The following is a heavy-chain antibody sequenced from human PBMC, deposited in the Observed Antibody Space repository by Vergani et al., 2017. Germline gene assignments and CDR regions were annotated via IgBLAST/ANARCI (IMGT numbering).Heavy chain of an antibody. D-gene: IGHD1-26*01. CDR3: ARPNSGSYLGGIDY. CDR1: GFTFSSYG. J-gene: IGHJ4*02. V-gene: IGHV3-30*03. CDR2: ISYDGSNK. Sequence: QVQLVESGGGVVQPGGSLRLSCAASGFTFSSYGMHWVRQAPGKGLEWVAVISYDGSNKYYADSVKGRFTISRDNSKNTLYLQMNSLRAEDTAVYYCARPNSGSYLGGIDYWGQGTLVTVSS.